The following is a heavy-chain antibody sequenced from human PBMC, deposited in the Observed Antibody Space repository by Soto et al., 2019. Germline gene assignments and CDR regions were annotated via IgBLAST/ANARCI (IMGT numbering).Heavy chain of an antibody. D-gene: IGHD1-20*01. CDR2: VNGDGSST. CDR3: ARDNWNTV. CDR1: GFTFSNYW. J-gene: IGHJ3*01. V-gene: IGHV3-74*01. Sequence: EVQLVESGGGLVQPGGSLRLSCAASGFTFSNYWMHWVRQAPGKGLVWVSRVNGDGSSTFYADSGKGRFTISRDNAENTVFLQMDSLRAEDTAVYYCARDNWNTVWGQGTVVTVSS.